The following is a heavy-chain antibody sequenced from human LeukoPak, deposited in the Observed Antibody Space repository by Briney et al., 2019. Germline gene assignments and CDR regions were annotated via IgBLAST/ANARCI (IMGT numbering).Heavy chain of an antibody. Sequence: GGSLTLSCAASGIAVSGNYMSWVRQAPGKGLEWVSAISGSGGSTYYADSVKGRFTISRDNSKNTLYLQMNSLRAEDTAVYYCAKGGSSSSPYYYYMDVWGKGTTVTVSS. CDR1: GIAVSGNY. CDR2: ISGSGGST. D-gene: IGHD6-6*01. CDR3: AKGGSSSSPYYYYMDV. J-gene: IGHJ6*03. V-gene: IGHV3-23*01.